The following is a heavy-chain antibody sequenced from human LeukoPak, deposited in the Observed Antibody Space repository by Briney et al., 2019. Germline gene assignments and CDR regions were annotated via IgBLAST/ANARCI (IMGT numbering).Heavy chain of an antibody. V-gene: IGHV3-30*04. J-gene: IGHJ4*02. CDR3: ATTFRGVIITRLDY. CDR1: GFSFSGYA. CDR2: ISHDEKNK. D-gene: IGHD3-10*01. Sequence: GGSLRLSCAASGFSFSGYAMHWVRRTPGKRLEWVAVISHDEKNKFYAESVKGRFTISRDNSKNTLFLEMNSLRPEDTAFYYCATTFRGVIITRLDYWGQRTLVTVSS.